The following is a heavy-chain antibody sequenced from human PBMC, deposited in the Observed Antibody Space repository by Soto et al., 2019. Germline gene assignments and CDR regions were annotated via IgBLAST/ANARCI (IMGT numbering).Heavy chain of an antibody. D-gene: IGHD5-18*01. CDR2: INPSGGST. J-gene: IGHJ4*02. Sequence: QVQLVQSGAEVKKPGASVKVSCKASGYTFTTYYMHWVRQAPGQGLEWMGIINPSGGSTSYAQNFQGGVTMTRDTSTSTVYMELSSLRSEDTAVYYCGRCPCCGYSSPVDYWGQGTLVTVAS. CDR1: GYTFTTYY. V-gene: IGHV1-46*03. CDR3: GRCPCCGYSSPVDY.